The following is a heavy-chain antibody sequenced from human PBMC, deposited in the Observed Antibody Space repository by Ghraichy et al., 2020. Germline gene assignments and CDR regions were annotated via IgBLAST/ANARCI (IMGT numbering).Heavy chain of an antibody. CDR2: IYPTGMS. Sequence: SQTLSLTCSVSGGSISNSGNYWSWVRQHPGKGLEWIGYIYPTGMSYYNASLQSRAVISVDTSKNQFSLKLRSVTAADTAVYYCARAVTFSDWGQGILVTVSS. V-gene: IGHV4-31*03. D-gene: IGHD4-17*01. CDR3: ARAVTFSD. CDR1: GGSISNSGNY. J-gene: IGHJ4*02.